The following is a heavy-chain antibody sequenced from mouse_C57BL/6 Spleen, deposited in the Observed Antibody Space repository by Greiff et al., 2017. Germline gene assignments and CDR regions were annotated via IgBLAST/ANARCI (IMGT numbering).Heavy chain of an antibody. V-gene: IGHV3-6*01. J-gene: IGHJ2*01. CDR3: ARGWGEPDY. CDR1: GYSITSGYY. D-gene: IGHD2-3*01. CDR2: ISYDGSN. Sequence: EVQLVESGPGLVKPSQSLSLTCSVTGYSITSGYYWNWIRQFPGNKLEWMGYISYDGSNNYNPSLKNRISITRDTSKNQFFLKLNSVTTEDTATYYCARGWGEPDYWGQGTTLTVSS.